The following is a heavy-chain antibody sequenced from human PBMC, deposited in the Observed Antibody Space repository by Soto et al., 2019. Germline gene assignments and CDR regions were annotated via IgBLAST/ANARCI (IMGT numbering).Heavy chain of an antibody. CDR3: ARVSIFGVVSGNSGMDV. CDR1: GGSISSGGYY. CDR2: IYYSGST. Sequence: SETLSLTCTVSGGSISSGGYYWSCIRQHPGKGLEWIEYIYYSGSTYYNPSLKSRVTISVDTSKNQFSLKLSSVTAADTAVYYCARVSIFGVVSGNSGMDVWGQGTTVTVSS. D-gene: IGHD3-3*02. J-gene: IGHJ6*02. V-gene: IGHV4-31*03.